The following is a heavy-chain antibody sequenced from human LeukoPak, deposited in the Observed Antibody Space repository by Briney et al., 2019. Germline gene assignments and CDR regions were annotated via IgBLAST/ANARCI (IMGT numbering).Heavy chain of an antibody. D-gene: IGHD2-2*02. CDR1: GGSISSYH. J-gene: IGHJ2*01. CDR3: ARDSSCGTRCYNWHFDL. V-gene: IGHV4-4*07. CDR2: IYTSGST. Sequence: SETLSLTCTVSGGSISSYHWSWIRQPAGKGLEWIGRIYTSGSTNYNPSLKSRVTVSVDTSKNQFSLNLSSVTAADTAVYYCARDSSCGTRCYNWHFDLWGRGTLVTLSS.